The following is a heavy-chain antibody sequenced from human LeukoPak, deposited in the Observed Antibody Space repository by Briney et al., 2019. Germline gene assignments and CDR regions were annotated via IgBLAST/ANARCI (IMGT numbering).Heavy chain of an antibody. Sequence: SETLSLTCTVSGASISSSYWSWIRQPPGMGLEWIGYIYSSGTTNYSPSLKSRVTISVDTSKNQFSLKLTSVTAADTAVYYCARSPCSGGTCYPYYFDSWGQGTLVTVSS. CDR2: IYSSGTT. D-gene: IGHD2-15*01. CDR3: ARSPCSGGTCYPYYFDS. CDR1: GASISSSY. V-gene: IGHV4-59*01. J-gene: IGHJ4*02.